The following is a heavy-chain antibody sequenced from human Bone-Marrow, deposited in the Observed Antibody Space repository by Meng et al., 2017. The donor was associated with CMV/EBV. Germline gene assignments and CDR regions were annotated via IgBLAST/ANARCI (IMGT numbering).Heavy chain of an antibody. D-gene: IGHD2-8*01. J-gene: IGHJ5*02. CDR2: IRYDGSSK. CDR1: GFTFSSYG. V-gene: IGHV3-30*02. Sequence: GESLKISCAASGFTFSSYGMHWVRQAPGKGLEWVAFIRYDGSSKYYADSVKGRFTISRDNSKNTLYLQMNSLRAEDTAVYYCAREHCTNDACSRGWFDPWGQGTLVTVSS. CDR3: AREHCTNDACSRGWFDP.